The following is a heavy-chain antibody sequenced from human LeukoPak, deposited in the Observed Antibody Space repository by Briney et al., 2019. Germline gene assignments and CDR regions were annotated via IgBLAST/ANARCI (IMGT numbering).Heavy chain of an antibody. D-gene: IGHD6-19*01. Sequence: SETLSPTCAVSAYSISSNNWWGWIRQPPGKGLEWIGYIFHSGSTYYNPSLKSRVAMSVDTSKNQFSLRLSSVTAVDTAVYYCTRKTGGSSDFYWGQGTLVTVSS. J-gene: IGHJ4*02. CDR3: TRKTGGSSDFY. CDR1: AYSISSNNW. CDR2: IFHSGST. V-gene: IGHV4-28*01.